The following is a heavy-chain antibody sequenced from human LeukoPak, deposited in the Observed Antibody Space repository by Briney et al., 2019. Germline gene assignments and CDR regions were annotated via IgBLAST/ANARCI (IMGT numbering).Heavy chain of an antibody. CDR3: AREVEGAPRAMGVYYFYYMDV. V-gene: IGHV3-74*01. D-gene: IGHD5-18*01. J-gene: IGHJ6*03. CDR2: MNIDGNRL. CDR1: GFTLHTYW. Sequence: GGSLRLSCAASGFTLHTYWMHWVRQAPGKGLVWVSRMNIDGNRLEYADSVKGRFTISRDNAKNTLYLQMSSLRAEDTAVYFCAREVEGAPRAMGVYYFYYMDVWGKGTTVTVSS.